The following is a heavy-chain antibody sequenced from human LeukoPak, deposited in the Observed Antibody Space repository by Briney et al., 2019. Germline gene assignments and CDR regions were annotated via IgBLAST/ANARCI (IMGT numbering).Heavy chain of an antibody. V-gene: IGHV3-23*01. CDR2: ISGRGGST. D-gene: IGHD6-13*01. Sequence: PGGSLRLSCAASGFTFSSYAMSWVRQAPGKGLEWVSAISGRGGSTYYADSVKGRFTISRDNSKHTLYLQMNSLRAEDTAVYYCAKNTGGYSSSCPALWGQGTLVTVSS. CDR1: GFTFSSYA. J-gene: IGHJ4*02. CDR3: AKNTGGYSSSCPAL.